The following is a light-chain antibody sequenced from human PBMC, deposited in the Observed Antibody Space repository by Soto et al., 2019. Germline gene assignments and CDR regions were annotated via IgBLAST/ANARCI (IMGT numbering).Light chain of an antibody. CDR1: SSDFGSYDL. V-gene: IGLV2-23*02. Sequence: QSALTQPASVSGSPGQSITISCTGTSSDFGSYDLVSWYQHHPGKAPKLMIFEFSKRPSGVSNRFSGSKSGNTASLTISGLQAEDEADYYCCSYAGNYTLMFGGGTQLTVL. CDR3: CSYAGNYTLM. CDR2: EFS. J-gene: IGLJ3*02.